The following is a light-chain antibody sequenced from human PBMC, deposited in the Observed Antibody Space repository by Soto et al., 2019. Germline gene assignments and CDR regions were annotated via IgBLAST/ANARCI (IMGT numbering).Light chain of an antibody. CDR3: QQYNNWPPIT. J-gene: IGKJ5*01. Sequence: EIVMTQSPATLSVSPGERATFSCRASQSVSSSLAWYQQKPGQAPRLLIYGASTRATGIPARFSGSGSGTEFTLNISSLQSEDFAVYYCQQYNNWPPITFGQGTRLEIK. V-gene: IGKV3-15*01. CDR1: QSVSSS. CDR2: GAS.